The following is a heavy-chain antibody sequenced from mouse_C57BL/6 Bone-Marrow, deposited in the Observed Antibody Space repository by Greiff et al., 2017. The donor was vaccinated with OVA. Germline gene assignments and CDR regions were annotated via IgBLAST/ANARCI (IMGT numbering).Heavy chain of an antibody. D-gene: IGHD2-1*01. CDR1: GFTFSDFY. Sequence: EVNVVESGGGLVQPGGSLRLSCATSGFTFSDFYMEWVRQPPGKRLEWIAASRNKANDYTTEYSASVKGRFIVSRDTSQSILYLQMNALRADDTAIYYCARDYGNWYFDVWGAGTTVTVSS. CDR2: SRNKANDYTT. V-gene: IGHV7-1*02. J-gene: IGHJ1*01. CDR3: ARDYGNWYFDV.